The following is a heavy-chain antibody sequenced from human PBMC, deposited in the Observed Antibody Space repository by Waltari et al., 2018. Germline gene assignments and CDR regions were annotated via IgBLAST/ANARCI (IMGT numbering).Heavy chain of an antibody. CDR1: RFTVSSYW. D-gene: IGHD2-15*01. CDR2: INSDGNTI. J-gene: IGHJ4*02. Sequence: EVQVVESGGGLVQPGGSLRLSCAASRFTVSSYWMHWVRQAPGKGLVWVSRINSDGNTINYADSVRGRFTISRDSARNTLYLQMNSLRADDTAVYYCVRDFGGNLDSWGQGTLVTVSS. CDR3: VRDFGGNLDS. V-gene: IGHV3-74*01.